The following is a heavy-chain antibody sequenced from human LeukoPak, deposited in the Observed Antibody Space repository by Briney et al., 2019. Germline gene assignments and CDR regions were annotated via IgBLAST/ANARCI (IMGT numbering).Heavy chain of an antibody. CDR1: GFSFSSYS. D-gene: IGHD1-20*01. V-gene: IGHV3-48*01. J-gene: IGHJ4*02. CDR3: ARDHNYAFDY. CDR2: ISSISGTI. Sequence: SGGSQRLSCAASGFSFSSYSMNWVRQAPGKGLEWVSYISSISGTINYADSVKGRFTISGDNARNSLFLQMNSLRAEDTAVYYCARDHNYAFDYWGEGTLVTVSS.